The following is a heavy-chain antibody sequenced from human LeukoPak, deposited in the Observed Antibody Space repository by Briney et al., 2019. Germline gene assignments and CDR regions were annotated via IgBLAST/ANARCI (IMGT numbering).Heavy chain of an antibody. V-gene: IGHV4-59*01. D-gene: IGHD3-9*01. Sequence: SETLSLTCTVSGGSISSYYWSWIRQPPGKGLDCIGYIYYSGTTNYNPSLKSRVTISLDTSKNQFSLKLTSVTAADTAVYYCARVSWFPGTVYYYKDVWGKGNTVNGSS. CDR2: IYYSGTT. J-gene: IGHJ6*03. CDR1: GGSISSYY. CDR3: ARVSWFPGTVYYYKDV.